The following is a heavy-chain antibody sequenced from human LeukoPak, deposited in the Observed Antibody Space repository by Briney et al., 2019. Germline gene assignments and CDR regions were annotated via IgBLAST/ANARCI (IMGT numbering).Heavy chain of an antibody. Sequence: SETLSLTCAVYGVSFSGYYWSWIRQPPGKGLEWIGEINHSGSTNYNPSLKSRVTISVDTSKNQFSLKLSSVTAADTAVYYCARVRYYYGSGSYYRYYFDYWGQGTLVTVSS. D-gene: IGHD3-10*01. CDR3: ARVRYYYGSGSYYRYYFDY. CDR2: INHSGST. CDR1: GVSFSGYY. V-gene: IGHV4-34*01. J-gene: IGHJ4*02.